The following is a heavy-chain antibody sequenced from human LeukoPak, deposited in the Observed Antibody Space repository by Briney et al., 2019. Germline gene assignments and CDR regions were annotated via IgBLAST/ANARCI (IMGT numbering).Heavy chain of an antibody. CDR2: MNPNSGNT. J-gene: IGHJ5*02. V-gene: IGHV1-8*01. D-gene: IGHD2-2*01. CDR1: GYTFTSYD. Sequence: ASVTVSCKASGYTFTSYDINWVRQATGQGLEWMGWMNPNSGNTGYAQKFQGRVTMTRNTSISTAYMELSSLRSEDTAVYYCARGKVRRPNWFDPWGQGTLVTVSS. CDR3: ARGKVRRPNWFDP.